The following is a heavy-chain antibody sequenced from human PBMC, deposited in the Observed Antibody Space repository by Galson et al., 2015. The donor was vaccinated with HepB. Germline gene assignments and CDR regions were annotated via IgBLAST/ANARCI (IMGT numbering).Heavy chain of an antibody. J-gene: IGHJ6*02. V-gene: IGHV4-59*01. CDR3: ARVPRDTFGGEDYYYGMDV. CDR2: IYYSGST. D-gene: IGHD3-3*01. Sequence: SETLSLTCTVSGGSISSYYWSWIRQPPGKGLEWIGYIYYSGSTNYNPSLKSRVTISVDTSKNQFSLKLSSVTAADTAVYYCARVPRDTFGGEDYYYGMDVWGQGTTVTVSS. CDR1: GGSISSYY.